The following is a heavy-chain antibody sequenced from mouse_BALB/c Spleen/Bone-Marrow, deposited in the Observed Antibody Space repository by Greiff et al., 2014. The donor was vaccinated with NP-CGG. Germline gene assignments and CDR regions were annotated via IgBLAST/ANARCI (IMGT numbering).Heavy chain of an antibody. CDR2: IYPGDGDT. CDR1: GYTLTSYW. Sequence: VQLQQPGAELARPGASVKLSCKASGYTLTSYWMQWVKQRPGQGLEWIGAIYPGDGDTRYTQKFKGKATLTADKSSSTAYMQLSSLASEDSAVYYCATTTMITTGGYYAMDYWGQGTSVTVSS. V-gene: IGHV1-87*01. J-gene: IGHJ4*01. CDR3: ATTTMITTGGYYAMDY. D-gene: IGHD2-4*01.